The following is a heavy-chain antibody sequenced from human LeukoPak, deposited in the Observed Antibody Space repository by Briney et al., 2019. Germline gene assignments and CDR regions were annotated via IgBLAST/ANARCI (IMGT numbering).Heavy chain of an antibody. V-gene: IGHV3-74*01. CDR1: GFPLSNFW. Sequence: PGGSLRLSCTASGFPLSNFWMDWVRQVPGKGLVWVSRIISDGTTTSYADSVKGRFTISRDNAKNTLYLQMNSLRAEDTAVYYCTRDWRNMAFDYWGQGTLVTVSS. CDR3: TRDWRNMAFDY. CDR2: IISDGTTT. D-gene: IGHD2/OR15-2a*01. J-gene: IGHJ4*02.